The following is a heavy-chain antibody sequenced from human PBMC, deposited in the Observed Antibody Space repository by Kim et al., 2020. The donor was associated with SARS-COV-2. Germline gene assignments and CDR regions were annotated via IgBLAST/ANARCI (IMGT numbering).Heavy chain of an antibody. CDR3: AKGPRRGWFGELSGDFDY. CDR1: GFTFDDYA. Sequence: GGSLRLSCAASGFTFDDYAMHWVRQAPGKGLEWVSLISGDGGSTYYADSVKGRFTISRDNSKNSLYLQMNSLRTEDTALYYCAKGPRRGWFGELSGDFDYWGQGTLVTVSS. J-gene: IGHJ4*02. V-gene: IGHV3-43*02. D-gene: IGHD3-10*01. CDR2: ISGDGGST.